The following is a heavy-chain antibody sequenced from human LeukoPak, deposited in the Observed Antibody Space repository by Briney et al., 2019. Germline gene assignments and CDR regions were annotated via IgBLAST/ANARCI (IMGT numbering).Heavy chain of an antibody. CDR2: INHSGST. CDR1: GGSFSGYF. V-gene: IGHV4-34*01. D-gene: IGHD4-11*01. Sequence: SETLSLTCAVYGGSFSGYFWNWIRNPPGTGMEWIGEINHSGSTNYNPSHKSQDTISVDTSKNQFSLKLSSVTAADTAVYYCARYYSNYLFDYWGQGTLVTVSS. CDR3: ARYYSNYLFDY. J-gene: IGHJ4*02.